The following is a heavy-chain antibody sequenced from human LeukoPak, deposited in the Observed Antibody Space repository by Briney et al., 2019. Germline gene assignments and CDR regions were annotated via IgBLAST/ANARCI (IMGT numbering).Heavy chain of an antibody. Sequence: GASVKVSCKASGYTFTGYAISWVRQAPGQGLEWMGWMNPNSGNTGYAQKFQGRVTMTRNTSISTAYMELSSLRSEDTAVYYCARGGYDFWSGYRYDYWGQGTLVTVSS. V-gene: IGHV1-8*02. CDR3: ARGGYDFWSGYRYDY. J-gene: IGHJ4*02. CDR2: MNPNSGNT. D-gene: IGHD3-3*01. CDR1: GYTFTGYA.